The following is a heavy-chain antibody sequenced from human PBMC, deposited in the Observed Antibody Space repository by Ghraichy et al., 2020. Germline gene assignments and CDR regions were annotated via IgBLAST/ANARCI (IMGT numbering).Heavy chain of an antibody. CDR3: ARGYQWRSYWYFDL. V-gene: IGHV4-61*02. Sequence: SETLSLTCTVSGGSISSRSYYWSWIRQPAGKGLEWIGRIYTSGSTNYNPSLKSRVTISVDTSKNQFSLKLSSVTAADTAVYYCARGYQWRSYWYFDLWGRGTLVTVSS. D-gene: IGHD6-19*01. J-gene: IGHJ2*01. CDR1: GGSISSRSYY. CDR2: IYTSGST.